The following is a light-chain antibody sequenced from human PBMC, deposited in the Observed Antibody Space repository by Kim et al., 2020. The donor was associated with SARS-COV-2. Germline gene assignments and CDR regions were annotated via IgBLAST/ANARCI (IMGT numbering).Light chain of an antibody. CDR2: GAS. Sequence: SPGERATLPCGASQSVSNSFLAWYQQKAGQAPRLLIDGASSRAADIPDRFSGSGSETDFTLTISRLEPEDFAVYYCQQYGTSPWTFGQGTKVDIK. J-gene: IGKJ1*01. CDR3: QQYGTSPWT. V-gene: IGKV3-20*01. CDR1: QSVSNSF.